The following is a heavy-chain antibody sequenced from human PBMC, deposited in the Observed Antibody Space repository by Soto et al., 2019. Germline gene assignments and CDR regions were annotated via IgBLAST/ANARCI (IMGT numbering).Heavy chain of an antibody. J-gene: IGHJ5*02. V-gene: IGHV4-59*01. CDR3: ARSAHYYDSSGYFPKSHLFDP. Sequence: SETLSLTCTVSGGSISSYYWSWIRQPPGKGVEWIGYIYYSGSTNYNPSLKSRVTISVDTSKNQFSLKLSSVTAADTAVYYCARSAHYYDSSGYFPKSHLFDPWGQGTLVTVSS. CDR2: IYYSGST. CDR1: GGSISSYY. D-gene: IGHD3-22*01.